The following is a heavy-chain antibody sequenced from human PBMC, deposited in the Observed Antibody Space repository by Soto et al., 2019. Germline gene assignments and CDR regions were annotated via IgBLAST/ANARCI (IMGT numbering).Heavy chain of an antibody. CDR3: ATYRQTTVTSEF. CDR1: GVTFSSCA. J-gene: IGHJ4*02. V-gene: IGHV3-23*01. D-gene: IGHD4-17*01. Sequence: GGSLRLSYAAAGVTFSSCAVSWVRQAPGKGLEWVSAIGDNGVSKYYADSVKGRFTISRDNSKNTLYLQMNSLRADDTAVYYCATYRQTTVTSEFWGQGALVTVSS. CDR2: IGDNGVSK.